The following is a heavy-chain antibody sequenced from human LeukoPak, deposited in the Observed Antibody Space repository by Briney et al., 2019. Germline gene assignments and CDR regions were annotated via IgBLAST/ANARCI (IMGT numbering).Heavy chain of an antibody. V-gene: IGHV3-64D*06. CDR2: ISSAGGTT. D-gene: IGHD5-12*01. CDR3: VKVGDSGYGEYYQH. J-gene: IGHJ1*01. Sequence: GGSLRLSCSASGFTFRDYPIHWVRQAPGEGLQYVSAISSAGGTTYYADSVRGRFTISRDNSKDTLYLQMSSLRAEDTALYYCVKVGDSGYGEYYQHWGQGTLVTVSS. CDR1: GFTFRDYP.